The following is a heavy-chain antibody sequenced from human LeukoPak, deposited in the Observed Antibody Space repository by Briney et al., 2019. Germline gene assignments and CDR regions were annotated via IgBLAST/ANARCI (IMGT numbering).Heavy chain of an antibody. CDR2: INHSGST. Sequence: PSETLSLTCAVYGGSFSGYYWSWIRQPPGKGLEWIGEINHSGSTNYNPSLKSRVTISVDTSKNQFSLKLSSVTAADTAVYYCARRDYDFWSGYYRMNYNWFDPWGQGTLVTVSS. CDR1: GGSFSGYY. J-gene: IGHJ5*02. CDR3: ARRDYDFWSGYYRMNYNWFDP. V-gene: IGHV4-34*01. D-gene: IGHD3-3*01.